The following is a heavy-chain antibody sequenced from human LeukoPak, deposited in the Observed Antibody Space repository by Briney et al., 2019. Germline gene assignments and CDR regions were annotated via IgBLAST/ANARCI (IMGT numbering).Heavy chain of an antibody. CDR1: GGSISNYY. J-gene: IGHJ5*02. CDR2: IYSSGTT. Sequence: SETLSLTCTVSGGSISNYYWSWIRQPAGKGLEWIGRIYSSGTTIYNPSLKSRVTMSVDTSKNQFSLKLSSVTAADTAVFYCARSPHNSAWYEKWFDPWGQGTLVTVSS. D-gene: IGHD6-19*01. CDR3: ARSPHNSAWYEKWFDP. V-gene: IGHV4-4*07.